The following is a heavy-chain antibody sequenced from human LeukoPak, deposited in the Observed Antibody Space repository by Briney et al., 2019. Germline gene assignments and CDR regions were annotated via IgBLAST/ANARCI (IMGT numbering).Heavy chain of an antibody. CDR1: AFTFSSYC. Sequence: GGSLRLSCAASAFTFSSYCMHWVRHAPGKGLVWVSRIKSDGSTTTVADSVRGRVTISRDNPRNTLYLQLNSLRAEDTAVYYCAKDGGYWGQGTLVTVSS. D-gene: IGHD3-10*01. V-gene: IGHV3-74*03. CDR2: IKSDGSTT. CDR3: AKDGGY. J-gene: IGHJ4*02.